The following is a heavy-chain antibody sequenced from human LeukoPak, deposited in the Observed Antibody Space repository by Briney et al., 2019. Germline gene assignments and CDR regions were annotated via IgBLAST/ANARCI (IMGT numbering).Heavy chain of an antibody. CDR1: RFTFSSYF. CDR3: SKDVQGGWGYFDL. J-gene: IGHJ2*01. V-gene: IGHV3-23*01. CDR2: ISGSGGTT. Sequence: GGSLRLSCPAPRFTFSSYFMSWARQAPGKGLEWVSVISGSGGTTYYAVSVKGRFTVSRDNSKNTLYLQMNSLRAEDTAVYYCSKDVQGGWGYFDLWGRGTLVTVSS. D-gene: IGHD3-16*01.